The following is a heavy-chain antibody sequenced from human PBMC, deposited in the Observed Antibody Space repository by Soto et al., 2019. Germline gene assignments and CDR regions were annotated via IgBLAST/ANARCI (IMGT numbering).Heavy chain of an antibody. D-gene: IGHD3-10*01. J-gene: IGHJ6*02. V-gene: IGHV4-34*01. CDR1: GGSFSGYY. CDR3: ARVSGIYYYGMDV. Sequence: QVQLQQWGAGLLKPSETLSLTCAVYGGSFSGYYWSWIRQPAGKGLEWIGEINHSGSTNYNPSLKSRVTISVDTSKYQFSLKLSSVTAADTAVYYCARVSGIYYYGMDVWGQGTTVTVSS. CDR2: INHSGST.